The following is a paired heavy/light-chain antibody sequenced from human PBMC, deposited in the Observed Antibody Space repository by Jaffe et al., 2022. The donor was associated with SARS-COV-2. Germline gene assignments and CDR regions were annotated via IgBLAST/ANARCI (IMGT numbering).Light chain of an antibody. CDR3: QQYGGSPWT. Sequence: EIVLTQSPGTLSLSPGERATLSCRASQNVRNNYLGWYQQKPGQAPRLLIYGTSSRNTGIPVRFSGSGSGTDFTLTISRLEPEDFAVYYCQQYGGSPWTFGQGTKVEIK. CDR2: GTS. CDR1: QNVRNNY. V-gene: IGKV3-20*01. J-gene: IGKJ1*01.
Heavy chain of an antibody. CDR2: ISGSGGNT. Sequence: EVQLVDSGGGLVQPGGSLRLSCVVSGFTFSRYAMRWVRQAPGKGLEWVSGISGSGGNTYYTDSVKGRFTISRDNSKNTLFLQMNSLRAEDTAVYYCAKEGGEYHDALTGYGGAIDYWGQGTLVTVSS. CDR1: GFTFSRYA. V-gene: IGHV3-23*04. D-gene: IGHD3-9*01. CDR3: AKEGGEYHDALTGYGGAIDY. J-gene: IGHJ4*02.